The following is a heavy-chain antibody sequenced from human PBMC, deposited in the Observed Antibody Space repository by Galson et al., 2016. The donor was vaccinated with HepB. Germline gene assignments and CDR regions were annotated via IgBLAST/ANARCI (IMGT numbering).Heavy chain of an antibody. CDR3: VRDLVSSNWYVTFDF. CDR1: GFNFRTYT. J-gene: IGHJ4*02. D-gene: IGHD6-13*01. V-gene: IGHV3-21*01. Sequence: SLRLSCAASGFNFRTYTMNWVRQAPGKGLEWVSSISSSSTYIYYADSVKGRFTVSRDNAKNSLYLQMNRLRAEDTAVYYCVRDLVSSNWYVTFDFWGQGTLVAVSS. CDR2: ISSSSTYI.